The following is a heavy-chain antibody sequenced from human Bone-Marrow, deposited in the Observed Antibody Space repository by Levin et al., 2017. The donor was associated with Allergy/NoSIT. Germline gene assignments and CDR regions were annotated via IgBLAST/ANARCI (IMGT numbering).Heavy chain of an antibody. CDR1: GGSISSGGYY. J-gene: IGHJ4*02. CDR3: AGGTPDGKLDY. Sequence: SETLSLTCTVSGGSISSGGYYWSWIRQHPGKGLEWIGYIYHSGSTQYNPSLKSRLTMSIDTSTKQFSLQLTSVTAADTAVYYCAGGTPDGKLDYWGQGTLVTVSA. V-gene: IGHV4-31*03. CDR2: IYHSGST. D-gene: IGHD2-15*01.